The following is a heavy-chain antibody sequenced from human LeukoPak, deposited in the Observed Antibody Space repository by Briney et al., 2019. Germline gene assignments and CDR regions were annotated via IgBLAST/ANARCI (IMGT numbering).Heavy chain of an antibody. J-gene: IGHJ5*02. Sequence: PSETLSLTCTVSGGSISSGSYYWSWIRQPAGTGLEWIGRIYTSGSTNYNPSLKSRVTISVDTSKNQFSLKLSSVTAADTAVYYCARDHWTRRDGYKTLNWFDPWGQGTLVTVSS. D-gene: IGHD5-24*01. V-gene: IGHV4-61*02. CDR2: IYTSGST. CDR1: GGSISSGSYY. CDR3: ARDHWTRRDGYKTLNWFDP.